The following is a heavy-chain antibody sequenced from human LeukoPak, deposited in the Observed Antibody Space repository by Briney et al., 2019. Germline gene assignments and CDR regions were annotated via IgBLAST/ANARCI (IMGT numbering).Heavy chain of an antibody. CDR1: GFTVSGDY. Sequence: GGSLRLSCAVSGFTVSGDYMSWVRQAPGKGLEWVSVIYSGGSTYYADSVKGRFTISRDNSKNTLYLQMNSLRVEDTAVYYCARHDWFDPWGQGTLVAVSS. CDR2: IYSGGST. J-gene: IGHJ5*02. CDR3: ARHDWFDP. V-gene: IGHV3-53*01.